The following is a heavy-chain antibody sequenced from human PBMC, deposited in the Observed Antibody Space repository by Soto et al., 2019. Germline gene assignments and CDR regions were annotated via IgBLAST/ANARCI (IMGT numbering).Heavy chain of an antibody. CDR2: ISSAGSST. CDR1: GFTFSSYA. J-gene: IGHJ4*02. CDR3: AKDRTVNYGGWRWDFNY. Sequence: EVQLLESGGGLVQPGGSLRLSCAASGFTFSSYAMSWVRQAPGMGLEWVSAISSAGSSTYYADSVKGRFTISRDNSKNTLYLQMHGLRAEDTAVDYCAKDRTVNYGGWRWDFNYWGQGTLGTVSS. D-gene: IGHD4-17*01. V-gene: IGHV3-23*01.